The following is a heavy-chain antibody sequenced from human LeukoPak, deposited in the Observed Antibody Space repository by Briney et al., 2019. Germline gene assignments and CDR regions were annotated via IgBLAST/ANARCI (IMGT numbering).Heavy chain of an antibody. CDR3: ARGYCSGGSCYPVDY. V-gene: IGHV4-59*01. D-gene: IGHD2-15*01. Sequence: SETLSLTCTVSGGSISNYYWRWIRQPPGKGLEWIGHIYYSGSNNYNPSLTTRNTISVDTSKNQFSLKLSSVTAADTAVYYCARGYCSGGSCYPVDYWGQGTLVTVSS. CDR2: IYYSGSN. J-gene: IGHJ4*02. CDR1: GGSISNYY.